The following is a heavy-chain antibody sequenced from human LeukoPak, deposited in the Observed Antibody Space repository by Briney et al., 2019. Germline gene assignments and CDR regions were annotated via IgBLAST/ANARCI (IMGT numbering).Heavy chain of an antibody. CDR1: GFAFSDSS. V-gene: IGHV3-21*01. J-gene: IGHJ4*02. Sequence: GGSLRLSCAASGFAFSDSSMNWVRQVPGTGLEWVSSITGSSDFMSYGASVKGRFTVSRDNAKSSIYLHMNSLRVEDTAVYYCARGLVPAAFDFWGQGTLVTVSS. CDR2: ITGSSDFM. CDR3: ARGLVPAAFDF. D-gene: IGHD2-2*01.